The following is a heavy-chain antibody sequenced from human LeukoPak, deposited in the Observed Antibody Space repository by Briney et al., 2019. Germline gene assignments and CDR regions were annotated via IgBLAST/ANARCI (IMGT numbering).Heavy chain of an antibody. CDR3: ARDDGLGY. Sequence: PGGSLRLSCAASGFTFSSYSMNWVRQAPGKGLGWLSFISGSGTFIYYADSVRGRFTISRDSARNSLYLQMNSLRDEDTAVYFCARDDGLGYWGQGTLVTVSS. J-gene: IGHJ4*02. CDR1: GFTFSSYS. CDR2: ISGSGTFI. D-gene: IGHD3-16*01. V-gene: IGHV3-48*02.